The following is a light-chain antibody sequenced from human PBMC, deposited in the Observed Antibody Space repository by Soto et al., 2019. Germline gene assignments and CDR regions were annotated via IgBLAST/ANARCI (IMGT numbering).Light chain of an antibody. V-gene: IGLV3-21*02. CDR1: KVENKN. J-gene: IGLJ1*01. CDR2: DDA. CDR3: LVWESSSDQYV. Sequence: SYELPQPPSVSVAPGQTARITCGVEKVENKNVHWYQQKAGQAPVLVVFDDADRPSGIPDRFSGSYSGNTATLTISRVEAGDEADYYCLVWESSSDQYVFGTGTKVTVL.